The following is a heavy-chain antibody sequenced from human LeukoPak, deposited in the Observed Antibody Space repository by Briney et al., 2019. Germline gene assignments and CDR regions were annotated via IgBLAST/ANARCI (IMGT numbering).Heavy chain of an antibody. CDR2: IYYSGST. D-gene: IGHD1-14*01. J-gene: IGHJ5*02. CDR1: GGSISSDY. V-gene: IGHV4-59*01. CDR3: ARDKGTA. Sequence: SETLSLTCTVSGGSISSDYWSWIRQPPGKGLEWIGYIYYSGSTNYNPSLKSRATISVDTSKNQFSLKLSSVTAADTAVYYCARDKGTAWGQGTLVTVSS.